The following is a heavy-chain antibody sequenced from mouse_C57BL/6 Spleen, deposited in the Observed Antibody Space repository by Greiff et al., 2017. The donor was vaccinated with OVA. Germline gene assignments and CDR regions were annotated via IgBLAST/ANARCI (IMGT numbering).Heavy chain of an antibody. CDR1: GYTFTSYW. CDR3: ARRGITTVVATDY. Sequence: QVQLQQPGAELVKPGASVKLSCKASGYTFTSYWMQWVKQRPGQGLEWIGEIDPSDSYTNYNQKFKGKATLTVDTSSSTAYMQLSSLTSEDSAVYDCARRGITTVVATDYWGKGTTLTVSS. CDR2: IDPSDSYT. D-gene: IGHD1-1*01. V-gene: IGHV1-50*01. J-gene: IGHJ2*01.